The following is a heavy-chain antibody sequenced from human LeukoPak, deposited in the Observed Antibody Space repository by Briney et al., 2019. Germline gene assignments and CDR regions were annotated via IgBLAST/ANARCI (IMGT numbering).Heavy chain of an antibody. D-gene: IGHD2-15*01. CDR1: GFTFNNYA. Sequence: GGSLRLSCAASGFTFNNYAMTWVRQAPGKGLEWVSGISAGGTTTYYAASVMGRFTISRDTSKNRLYLQMNSLRAEDTAVYYCARDWRYCSGGSCYSSYWGQGTLVTVSS. CDR2: ISAGGTTT. CDR3: ARDWRYCSGGSCYSSY. J-gene: IGHJ4*02. V-gene: IGHV3-23*01.